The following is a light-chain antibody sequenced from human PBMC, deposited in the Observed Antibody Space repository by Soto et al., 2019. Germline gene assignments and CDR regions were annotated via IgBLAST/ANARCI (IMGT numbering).Light chain of an antibody. V-gene: IGKV3-20*01. CDR1: QTVSGTF. CDR2: GAS. CDR3: PQYGGSPQGT. J-gene: IGKJ1*01. Sequence: EIVLTQSPGTLSLSPGERATLSCRAGQTVSGTFLAWYQQRPGQPPRLLIYGASNRATGIPDRFTGSGSGTEFTLTISRLEPEDFAVYYCPQYGGSPQGTFGQGTKVEIK.